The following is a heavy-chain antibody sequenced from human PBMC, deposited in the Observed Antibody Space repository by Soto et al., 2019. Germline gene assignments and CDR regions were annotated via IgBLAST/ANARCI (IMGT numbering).Heavy chain of an antibody. D-gene: IGHD6-19*01. CDR2: ISGSGGGT. J-gene: IGHJ2*01. V-gene: IGHV3-23*01. CDR3: AKTEEERWLGYWYFDL. CDR1: GFTFSSYA. Sequence: GGSLRLSCAASGFTFSSYAMSWVRQAPGKGLEWVSTISGSGGGTYYADSVKGRFTISRDNSKNTLYLQMNSLRAEDTAVYYCAKTEEERWLGYWYFDLWGRGTLVTVSS.